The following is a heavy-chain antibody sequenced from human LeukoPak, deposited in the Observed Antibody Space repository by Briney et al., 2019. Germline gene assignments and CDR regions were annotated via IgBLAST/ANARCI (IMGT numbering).Heavy chain of an antibody. CDR3: ARGDLGDY. J-gene: IGHJ4*02. Sequence: SETLSLTCTVSGGSISSSSYYWGWIRQPPGKGLEWIGSIYYSGSTYYNPSLKSRVTISVDTSKNQFSLKLSSVTAADTAVYYCARGDLGDYWGQGTQVTVSS. D-gene: IGHD3-10*01. V-gene: IGHV4-39*07. CDR1: GGSISSSSYY. CDR2: IYYSGST.